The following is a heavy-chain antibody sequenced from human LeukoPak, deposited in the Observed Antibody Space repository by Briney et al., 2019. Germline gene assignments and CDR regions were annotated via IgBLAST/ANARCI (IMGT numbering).Heavy chain of an antibody. J-gene: IGHJ4*02. Sequence: ASVKVSCKASGYTFTSYDINWVRQATGQGLEWMGWMNPNSGSTGYAQKFQGRVTMTRNTSISTAYMELSSLRSEDTAVYYCARLYCSGGSCYSNYWGQGTLVTVSS. CDR2: MNPNSGST. CDR3: ARLYCSGGSCYSNY. D-gene: IGHD2-15*01. CDR1: GYTFTSYD. V-gene: IGHV1-8*01.